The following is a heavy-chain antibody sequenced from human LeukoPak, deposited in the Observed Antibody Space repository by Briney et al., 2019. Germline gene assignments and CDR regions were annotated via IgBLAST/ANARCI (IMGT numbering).Heavy chain of an antibody. V-gene: IGHV1-46*01. CDR2: INPSGGST. D-gene: IGHD3-22*01. Sequence: ASVKVSCKASGYTFSSYYMHWVRQAPGQGLEWMGIINPSGGSTSYAQKFQGRITMTRDTSTSTVYMELSSLRSEDTAVYYCARADSGGDSSGYKWFDPWGQGALVTVSS. CDR1: GYTFSSYY. CDR3: ARADSGGDSSGYKWFDP. J-gene: IGHJ5*02.